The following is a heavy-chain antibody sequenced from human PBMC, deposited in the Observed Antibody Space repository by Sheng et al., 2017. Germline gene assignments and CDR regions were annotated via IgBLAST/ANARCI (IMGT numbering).Heavy chain of an antibody. J-gene: IGHJ4*02. D-gene: IGHD1-26*01. CDR3: ARVSVYSGSYQYYFDY. CDR2: IYHSGST. CDR1: GYSISSGYY. V-gene: IGHV4-38-2*01. Sequence: QVQLQESGPGLVKPSETLSLTCAVSGYSISSGYYWGWIRQPPGKGLEWIGSIYHSGSTYYNPSLKSRVTISVDTSKNQFSLKLSSVTAADTAVYYCARVSVYSGSYQYYFDYWGQGTLVTVSS.